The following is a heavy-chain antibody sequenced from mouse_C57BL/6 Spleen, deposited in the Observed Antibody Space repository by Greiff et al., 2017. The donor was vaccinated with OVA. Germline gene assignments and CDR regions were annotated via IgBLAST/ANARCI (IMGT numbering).Heavy chain of an antibody. D-gene: IGHD1-1*01. CDR2: IHPNSGST. J-gene: IGHJ3*01. CDR3: APDYYGSSSGFAY. CDR1: GYTFTSYW. V-gene: IGHV1-64*01. Sequence: QVQLQQPGAELVKPGASVKLSCKASGYTFTSYWMHWVKQRPGQGLEWIGMIHPNSGSTNYNEKFKSKATLTVDKSSSTAYMQLSILTSEDSAVYYCAPDYYGSSSGFAYWGQGTLVTVSA.